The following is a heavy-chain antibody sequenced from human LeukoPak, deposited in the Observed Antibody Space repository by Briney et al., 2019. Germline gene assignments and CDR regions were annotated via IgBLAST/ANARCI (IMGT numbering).Heavy chain of an antibody. D-gene: IGHD3-10*01. J-gene: IGHJ4*02. V-gene: IGHV3-48*04. Sequence: GGSLRLSCAASEFTFSSYSMNWVRQAPGKGLEWVSYITNSGNSKSYADSVKGRFTISRDNAKNSLYLQMTSLRAEDTAVYYCARAGLLWFGESYFDYWGQGTLVTVSS. CDR2: ITNSGNSK. CDR3: ARAGLLWFGESYFDY. CDR1: EFTFSSYS.